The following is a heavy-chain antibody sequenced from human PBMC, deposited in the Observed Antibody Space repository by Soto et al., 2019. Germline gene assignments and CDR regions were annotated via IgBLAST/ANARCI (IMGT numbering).Heavy chain of an antibody. J-gene: IGHJ4*02. V-gene: IGHV4-4*07. CDR2: IYSSGSA. D-gene: IGHD1-26*01. CDR3: ATIVGANDY. Sequence: ASETLSLTCTVSRASIYTYSWTWIRQPAGKGLQWIGHIYSSGSANYSPSLKSRVSMSVDSSKNQISLKLSSVTAADTAVYYCATIVGANDYWGQGTLVTV. CDR1: RASIYTYS.